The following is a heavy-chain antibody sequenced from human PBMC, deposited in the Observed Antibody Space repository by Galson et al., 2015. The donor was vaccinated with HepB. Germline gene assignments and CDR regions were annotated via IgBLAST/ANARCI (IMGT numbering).Heavy chain of an antibody. CDR3: ARRDWYSSSWSWYFDL. CDR1: GYNFITYW. Sequence: QSGAEVTKPGESLKISCKGSGYNFITYWIAWVRQMPGKGLEWMGIVYPGDSDARYSPSFQGQVTISVDKSISTAYLQWSSLKASDTAIYYCARRDWYSSSWSWYFDLWGRGTLVTVSS. CDR2: VYPGDSDA. V-gene: IGHV5-51*01. J-gene: IGHJ2*01. D-gene: IGHD6-13*01.